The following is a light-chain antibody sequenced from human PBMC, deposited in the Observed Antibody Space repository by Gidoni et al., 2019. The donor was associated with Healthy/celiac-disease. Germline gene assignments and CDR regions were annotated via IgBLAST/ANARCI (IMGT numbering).Light chain of an antibody. V-gene: IGKV1-NL1*01. CDR2: AAS. CDR1: QGISNS. Sequence: DIQMTQSSSSLSASVGDRVTITCRASQGISNSLAWYQQKPGKAPKLLLYAASRLESGVPSRFSGSGSGTDYTLTISSLQPEDFATYYCQQYYSTPLITFGQGTRLEIK. CDR3: QQYYSTPLIT. J-gene: IGKJ5*01.